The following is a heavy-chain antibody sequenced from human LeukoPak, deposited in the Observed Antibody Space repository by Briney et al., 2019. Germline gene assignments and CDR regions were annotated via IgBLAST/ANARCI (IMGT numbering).Heavy chain of an antibody. J-gene: IGHJ4*02. CDR1: VFTFSSYD. CDR3: AKDHAATHYYFDY. Sequence: GGTLRLSCAASVFTFSSYDMSWVRQAPGKGLEWVSAISGSGGSTYYADSVKGRFTISRENSKNTLYLQMNSLRAEDTAVYYCAKDHAATHYYFDYWGQGTLVTVSS. V-gene: IGHV3-23*01. CDR2: ISGSGGST. D-gene: IGHD6-13*01.